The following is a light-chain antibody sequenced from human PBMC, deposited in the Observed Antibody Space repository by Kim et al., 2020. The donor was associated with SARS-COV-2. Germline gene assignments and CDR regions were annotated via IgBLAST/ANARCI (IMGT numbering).Light chain of an antibody. J-gene: IGKJ2*01. V-gene: IGKV3-11*01. CDR2: DTS. Sequence: TGERATLSCRASQSVSSSVAWYQQNPGQAPRLLIYDTSNRATGIPARFSGSGSATDFTLTISSLEPEDFAVYYCQQRSNWPPMYTFGQGTKLEI. CDR1: QSVSSS. CDR3: QQRSNWPPMYT.